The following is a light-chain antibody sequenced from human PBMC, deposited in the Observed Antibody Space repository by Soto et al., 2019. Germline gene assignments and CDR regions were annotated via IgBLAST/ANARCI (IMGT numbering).Light chain of an antibody. CDR1: QIVSISY. V-gene: IGKV3-20*01. J-gene: IGKJ1*01. CDR3: QQYGSPALWT. Sequence: IVLTQAPGTLYLSPGDRATLSFRAMQIVSISYLALYQQRPGQAPRLLIYGAASRGTGIPDRFSGSGSGTEFTLTISRLEADDFAVYYCQQYGSPALWTFGQGTKVDIK. CDR2: GAA.